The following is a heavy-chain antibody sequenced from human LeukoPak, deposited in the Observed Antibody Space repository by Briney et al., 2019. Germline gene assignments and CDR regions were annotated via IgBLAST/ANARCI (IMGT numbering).Heavy chain of an antibody. D-gene: IGHD2-21*01. J-gene: IGHJ3*02. CDR2: IYYSGST. CDR1: GGSISSGGYS. CDR3: ARDISSDAFDI. V-gene: IGHV4-61*08. Sequence: SQTLSLTCAVSGGSISSGGYSWSWIRQPPGKGLEWIGYIYYSGSTNYNPSLKSRVTISVDTSKNQFSLKLSSVTAADTAVYYCARDISSDAFDIWGQGTMVTVSS.